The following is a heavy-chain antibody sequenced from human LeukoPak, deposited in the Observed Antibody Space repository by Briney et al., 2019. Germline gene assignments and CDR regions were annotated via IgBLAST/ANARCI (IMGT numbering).Heavy chain of an antibody. J-gene: IGHJ2*01. D-gene: IGHD6-13*01. Sequence: SETLSLTCTVSGDSINNFYWSWIRQPAGKGLEWIGRVYSSGTTDYNPSLKSRVSMSVDTSSNQFSLRLSSMTAADTAVYYCARLTSSWYQDWYFDLWGRGTLVTVSS. CDR1: GDSINNFY. CDR3: ARLTSSWYQDWYFDL. V-gene: IGHV4-4*07. CDR2: VYSSGTT.